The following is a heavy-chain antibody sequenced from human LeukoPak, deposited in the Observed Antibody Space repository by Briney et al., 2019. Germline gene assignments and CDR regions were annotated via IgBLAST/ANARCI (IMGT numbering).Heavy chain of an antibody. D-gene: IGHD2-21*01. CDR3: ARDHGVRGLWWSGYYGMDV. CDR1: GGSISSYY. J-gene: IGHJ6*02. CDR2: IYYSGST. Sequence: SETLSLTCTVSGGSISSYYWSWIRQPPGKGLEWIGYIYYSGSTNYNPSLESRVTISVDTSKNQFSLKLSSVTAADTAVYYCARDHGVRGLWWSGYYGMDVWGQGTTVTVSS. V-gene: IGHV4-59*01.